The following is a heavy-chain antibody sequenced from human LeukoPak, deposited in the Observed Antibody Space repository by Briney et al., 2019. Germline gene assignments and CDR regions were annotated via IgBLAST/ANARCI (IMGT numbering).Heavy chain of an antibody. CDR2: ISYDGSNK. J-gene: IGHJ4*02. Sequence: PGGSLRLSCAASGFTFSSYGMHWVRQAPGKGLEWVAIISYDGSNKYYADSVKGRFTISRDNSKNTLYLQMNSLRAEDTAVYYCARGGSYYPDYWGQGTLVTVSS. CDR3: ARGGSYYPDY. D-gene: IGHD3-10*01. V-gene: IGHV3-30*03. CDR1: GFTFSSYG.